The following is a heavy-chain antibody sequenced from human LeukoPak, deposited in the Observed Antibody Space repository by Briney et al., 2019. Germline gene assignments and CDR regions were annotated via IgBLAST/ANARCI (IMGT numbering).Heavy chain of an antibody. CDR3: ARGAVVGIIGWFDP. V-gene: IGHV3-49*03. CDR2: IKTKAYGGTT. D-gene: IGHD6-13*01. Sequence: GRSLRLSCSASGFTFGDYTVSWFRQAPGKGLEWVGFIKTKAYGGTTEYAASVKDRFTISRDDSKSIAYLQMNSLKTEDTAVYYCARGAVVGIIGWFDPWGQGTLVTVSS. CDR1: GFTFGDYT. J-gene: IGHJ5*02.